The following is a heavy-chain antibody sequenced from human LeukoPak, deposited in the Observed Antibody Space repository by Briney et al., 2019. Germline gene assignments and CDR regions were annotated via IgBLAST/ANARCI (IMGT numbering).Heavy chain of an antibody. J-gene: IGHJ4*02. V-gene: IGHV4-38-2*02. CDR1: GYSISSGYY. Sequence: SETLSLTCTVSGYSISSGYYWGWIRQPPGKGLEWIGGISHSGSPYYNPSLKSRVTISVHTSKNQFSLKLSSVTTADTAVYYCARMAYCSGGSCYGGTNFDYWGQGTLVTASS. CDR3: ARMAYCSGGSCYGGTNFDY. CDR2: ISHSGSP. D-gene: IGHD2-15*01.